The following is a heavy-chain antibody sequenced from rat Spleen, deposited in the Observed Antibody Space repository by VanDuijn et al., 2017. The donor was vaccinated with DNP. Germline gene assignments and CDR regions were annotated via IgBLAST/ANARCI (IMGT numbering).Heavy chain of an antibody. V-gene: IGHV5-29*01. Sequence: EVQLVESGGGLVQPGRSLKLSCAASGFTFSYYGMAWVRQAPTKGLEWVAYISYDGSSTYYRDSVKGRFTVSRDNAKSSLYLQMDSLRSEDTATYYCARQYYGYKGYVDFWGPGTMVTVSS. CDR2: ISYDGSST. J-gene: IGHJ1*01. CDR1: GFTFSYYG. D-gene: IGHD1-9*01. CDR3: ARQYYGYKGYVDF.